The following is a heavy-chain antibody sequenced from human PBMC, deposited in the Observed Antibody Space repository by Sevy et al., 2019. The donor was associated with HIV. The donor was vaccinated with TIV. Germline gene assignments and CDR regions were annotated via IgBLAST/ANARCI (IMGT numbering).Heavy chain of an antibody. CDR3: AKDRPPSTVTDAFDI. D-gene: IGHD4-17*01. J-gene: IGHJ3*02. CDR2: ISGSGGGT. Sequence: GGSLRLSCAASGFTFSSYAMSWVGQAPGKGLEWVSAISGSGGGTYYADSVKGRFTISRDNSKNTLYLQMNSLRAEDTTVYYCAKDRPPSTVTDAFDIWGQGTMVTVSS. CDR1: GFTFSSYA. V-gene: IGHV3-23*01.